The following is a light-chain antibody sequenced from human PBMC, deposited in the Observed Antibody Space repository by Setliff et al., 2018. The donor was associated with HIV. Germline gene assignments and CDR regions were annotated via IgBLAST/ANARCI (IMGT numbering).Light chain of an antibody. CDR1: SSDVGTYTF. J-gene: IGLJ1*01. CDR2: DVS. Sequence: QSALTQPASVSGSPGQSITISCTGTSSDVGTYTFVSWYQQHPGKGPKLMIYDVSNRPSGVSNRFSGSKSGNTASLTISGLQAADEADYYCSSYTSSTPLYVFGTGTKVTVL. V-gene: IGLV2-14*03. CDR3: SSYTSSTPLYV.